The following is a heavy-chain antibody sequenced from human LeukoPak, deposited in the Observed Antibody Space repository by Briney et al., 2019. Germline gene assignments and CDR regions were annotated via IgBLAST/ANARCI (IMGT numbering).Heavy chain of an antibody. Sequence: SQTLSLTCAVSGGSISSGGYSWSWIRQPPGKGLEWIGYIYYSGSTYYNPSLQSRITMSVDTSKNQFSLKLSSVTAADTAVYYCAREVEMAAYYYYYYMDVWGKGTTVTVSS. J-gene: IGHJ6*03. CDR1: GGSISSGGYS. CDR2: IYYSGST. D-gene: IGHD5-24*01. CDR3: AREVEMAAYYYYYYMDV. V-gene: IGHV4-30-4*07.